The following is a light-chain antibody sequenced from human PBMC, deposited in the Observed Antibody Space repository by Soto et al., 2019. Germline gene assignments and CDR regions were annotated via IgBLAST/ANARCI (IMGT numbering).Light chain of an antibody. CDR1: QSVSSN. CDR2: GAS. J-gene: IGKJ1*01. V-gene: IGKV3-15*01. Sequence: EIVITESPSTLSVSKGERATLSCRASQSVSSNLAWYQQKPGQAPRLLIYGASTRATGIPARFSGSGSGTEFTLTISSLQSEDFAVYYCQQYNNWPRTFGQGTKVDTK. CDR3: QQYNNWPRT.